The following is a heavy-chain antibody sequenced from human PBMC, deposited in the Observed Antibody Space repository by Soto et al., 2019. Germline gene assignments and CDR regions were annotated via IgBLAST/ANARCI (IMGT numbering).Heavy chain of an antibody. Sequence: VQLVESGGGLVQPGGSLRLSCAASGFTFSSYSMNWVRQAPGKGLEWVSYISSSSSTIYYADSVKGRFTISRDNAKNSLYLQMNSLRDEDTAVYYCAREVGKAVAGYLRWFDPWGQGTLVTVSS. V-gene: IGHV3-48*02. CDR2: ISSSSSTI. CDR3: AREVGKAVAGYLRWFDP. J-gene: IGHJ5*02. CDR1: GFTFSSYS. D-gene: IGHD6-19*01.